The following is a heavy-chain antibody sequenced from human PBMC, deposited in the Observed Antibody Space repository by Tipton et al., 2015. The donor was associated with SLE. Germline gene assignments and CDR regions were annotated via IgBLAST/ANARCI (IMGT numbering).Heavy chain of an antibody. J-gene: IGHJ3*02. Sequence: TLSLTCTVSGGSISSYYWSWIRQPPGKGLEWIGYIYTSGSTNHNPSLKSRVTISVDTSKNPFSLKLSSVTAADTAVYYCARGELDDAFDIWGQGTMVTVSS. V-gene: IGHV4-4*08. CDR3: ARGELDDAFDI. CDR1: GGSISSYY. CDR2: IYTSGST. D-gene: IGHD1-26*01.